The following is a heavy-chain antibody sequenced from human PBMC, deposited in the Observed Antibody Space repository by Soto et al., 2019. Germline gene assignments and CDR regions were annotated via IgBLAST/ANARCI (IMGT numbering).Heavy chain of an antibody. D-gene: IGHD5-12*01. J-gene: IGHJ4*02. V-gene: IGHV4-39*01. CDR1: GGSISSSSYY. CDR3: ARRVVATIFLDY. Sequence: SETLSLTCTVSGGSISSSSYYWGWIRQPPGKGLEWIGSIYYSGSTYYNPSLKSRVTISVDTSKNQLSLKLSSVTAADTAVYYCARRVVATIFLDYWGQGTLVTVSS. CDR2: IYYSGST.